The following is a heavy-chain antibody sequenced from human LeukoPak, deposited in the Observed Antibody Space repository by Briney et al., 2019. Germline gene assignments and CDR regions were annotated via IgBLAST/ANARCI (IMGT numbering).Heavy chain of an antibody. V-gene: IGHV3-43D*03. CDR3: AKAGYDSSGFGSYFDY. J-gene: IGHJ4*02. CDR2: ISWDGGST. Sequence: GGSLRLSCAASGFTFDDYAMHWVRQAPGKGLEWVSLISWDGGSTYYADSVKGRFTISRDNSKNSLYLQMNSLRAEDTALYYCAKAGYDSSGFGSYFDYWGEGTLVTVSS. CDR1: GFTFDDYA. D-gene: IGHD3-22*01.